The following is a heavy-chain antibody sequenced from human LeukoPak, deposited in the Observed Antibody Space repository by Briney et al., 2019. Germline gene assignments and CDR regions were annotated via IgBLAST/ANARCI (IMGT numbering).Heavy chain of an antibody. CDR2: INHSGYT. D-gene: IGHD6-19*01. Sequence: PSETLSLTCAVSGVPFINYYRSGVRQSPRQGLEWIGEINHSGYTNYNPSLKSRVTMSIDTSKNQFSLKLTSVTAADAGVYYCTRAVAGHPYWGQGTLVTVSS. CDR3: TRAVAGHPY. V-gene: IGHV4-34*01. J-gene: IGHJ4*02. CDR1: GVPFINYY.